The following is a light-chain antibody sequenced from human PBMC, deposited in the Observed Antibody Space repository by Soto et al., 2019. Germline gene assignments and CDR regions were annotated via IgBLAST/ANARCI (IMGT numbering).Light chain of an antibody. CDR2: DDN. J-gene: IGLJ2*01. CDR3: SSYTSSSTLV. V-gene: IGLV1-40*01. Sequence: QSVLTQPPSVSGAPGQRVTISCTGRSSNIGAGYDLHWYRQLPGTAPKLLIYDDNNRPSGVPDRFSGSKSGTSASLAISGRQAEDEADYYCSSYTSSSTLVFGGGTKLTVL. CDR1: SSNIGAGYD.